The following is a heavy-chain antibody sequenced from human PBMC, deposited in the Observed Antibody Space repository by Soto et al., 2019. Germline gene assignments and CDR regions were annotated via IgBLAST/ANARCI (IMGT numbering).Heavy chain of an antibody. CDR1: GFSLSTSGVG. CDR2: IYWDDDK. Sequence: QITLKESGPTLVKPTQTLTLTCTFSGFSLSTSGVGVGWIRQPPGKALEWLAVIYWDDDKRYSPSLKSRLTLTKDTSKNQVVLTMTNMDPVDTATYYCAHFYDSSGYTGYWGQGTLVTVSS. J-gene: IGHJ4*02. V-gene: IGHV2-5*02. CDR3: AHFYDSSGYTGY. D-gene: IGHD3-22*01.